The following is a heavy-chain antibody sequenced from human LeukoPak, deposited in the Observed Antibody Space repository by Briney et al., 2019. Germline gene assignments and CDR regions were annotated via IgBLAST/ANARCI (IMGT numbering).Heavy chain of an antibody. CDR3: AKGGLRYGYWFDH. Sequence: GGSLRLSCGASGFTFSHYEMNWVRQAPGKGLEWVSYISNSGSTIYYADSVKGRFTISRDNAKNSLSLQLNSLRAEDTAVYYCAKGGLRYGYWFDHWGQGTLVTVSS. CDR1: GFTFSHYE. V-gene: IGHV3-48*03. D-gene: IGHD3-9*01. J-gene: IGHJ5*02. CDR2: ISNSGSTI.